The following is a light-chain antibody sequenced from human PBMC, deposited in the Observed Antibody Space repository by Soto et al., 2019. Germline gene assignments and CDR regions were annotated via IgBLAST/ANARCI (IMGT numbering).Light chain of an antibody. CDR2: KAS. CDR1: QSISSW. J-gene: IGKJ3*01. Sequence: DIQMTQSPSTLSASVGDRVTITCRASQSISSWLAWYQQKPGKAPKLLIHKASSLESGVPSRFSGSGSGTEFTLTISSLQPDDFATYYCQQSFTFGPGTKVDIQ. V-gene: IGKV1-5*03. CDR3: QQSFT.